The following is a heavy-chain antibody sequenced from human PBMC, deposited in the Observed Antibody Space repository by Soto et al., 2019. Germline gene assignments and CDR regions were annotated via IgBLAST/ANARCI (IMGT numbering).Heavy chain of an antibody. CDR3: ARQSSGWYSDYYYYGMDV. Sequence: SSETLSLTCTVSGGSISSSSYYWGWIRQPPGKGLEWIGSIYYSGSTYYNPSLKSRVTISVDTSKNQFSLKLSSVTAADTAVYYCARQSSGWYSDYYYYGMDVWGQGTTVTVSS. D-gene: IGHD6-19*01. V-gene: IGHV4-39*01. CDR2: IYYSGST. J-gene: IGHJ6*02. CDR1: GGSISSSSYY.